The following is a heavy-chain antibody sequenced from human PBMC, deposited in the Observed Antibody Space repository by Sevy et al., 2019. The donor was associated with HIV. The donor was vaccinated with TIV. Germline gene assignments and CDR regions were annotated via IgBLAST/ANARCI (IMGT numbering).Heavy chain of an antibody. Sequence: SETLSLTCAVYGGSFSGYYWSWIRQPPGKGLEWIGEINHSGSTNYNPSLKSRVTISVDTSKNQFSLKLSSVTAADTAVYYCARVLYCSSTSCYNEGWFDPWGQGTLVTVSS. CDR3: ARVLYCSSTSCYNEGWFDP. D-gene: IGHD2-2*02. V-gene: IGHV4-34*01. CDR1: GGSFSGYY. CDR2: INHSGST. J-gene: IGHJ5*02.